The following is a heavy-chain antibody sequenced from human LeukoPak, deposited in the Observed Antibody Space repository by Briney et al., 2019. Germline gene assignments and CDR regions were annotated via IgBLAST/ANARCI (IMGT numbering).Heavy chain of an antibody. CDR2: IFHTGAT. D-gene: IGHD4-23*01. V-gene: IGHV4-38-2*01. CDR1: GDFISNGYY. J-gene: IGHJ4*02. CDR3: ARGQSGYGGNSGVANFDC. Sequence: SETLSLTCAVSGDFISNGYYWGWIRQPPGKGLEWIGGIFHTGATYYNPSLKSRITMSVDASKNQFSLEVRSMTAADTAFYYCARGQSGYGGNSGVANFDCWGQGTLVTVSS.